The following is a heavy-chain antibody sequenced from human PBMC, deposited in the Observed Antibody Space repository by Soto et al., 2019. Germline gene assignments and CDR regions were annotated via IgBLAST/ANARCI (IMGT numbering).Heavy chain of an antibody. D-gene: IGHD5-18*01. J-gene: IGHJ6*02. CDR2: IYSGGST. V-gene: IGHV3-66*01. CDR3: AAQLSGLYSDGHPAGCMDV. CDR1: GFTVSSNY. Sequence: EVQLVESGGGLVQPGGSLRLSCAASGFTVSSNYMSWVRQAPGKGLEWVSVIYSGGSTYYADSVKGRFTISRDNSQDTLYLQVNSLRAEDTAVYYCAAQLSGLYSDGHPAGCMDVWGQGTTVT.